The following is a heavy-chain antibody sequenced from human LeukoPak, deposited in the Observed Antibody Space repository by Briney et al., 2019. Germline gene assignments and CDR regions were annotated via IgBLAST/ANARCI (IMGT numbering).Heavy chain of an antibody. CDR3: ASVAPYYYDSSGYSESYFDL. D-gene: IGHD3-22*01. Sequence: ASVNVSCKASGYTFTSYGISWVRQAPGQGLEWMGWISAYNGNTNYAQKLQGRVTMTTDTSTSTAYMELRSLRSDDTAVYYCASVAPYYYDSSGYSESYFDLWGRGTLVTVSS. CDR2: ISAYNGNT. V-gene: IGHV1-18*01. J-gene: IGHJ2*01. CDR1: GYTFTSYG.